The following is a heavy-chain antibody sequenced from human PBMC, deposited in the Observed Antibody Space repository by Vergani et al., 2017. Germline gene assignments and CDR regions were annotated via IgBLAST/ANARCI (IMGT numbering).Heavy chain of an antibody. J-gene: IGHJ4*02. V-gene: IGHV4-39*01. CDR1: GGSISSSSYY. Sequence: QLQLQESGPGLVKPSETLSLTCTVSGGSISSSSYYWGGSRQPPGKGLEWIGSIYYSGSTYYNPSLKSRVTISVDTSKNQFSLKLSSVTAADTAVYYCAGRAVAGLFDYWGQGTLVTVSS. D-gene: IGHD6-19*01. CDR2: IYYSGST. CDR3: AGRAVAGLFDY.